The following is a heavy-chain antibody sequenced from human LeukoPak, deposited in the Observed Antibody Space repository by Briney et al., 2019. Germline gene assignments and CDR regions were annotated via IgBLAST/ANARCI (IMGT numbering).Heavy chain of an antibody. Sequence: SETLSLTCTVSGGSISSYYWSWIPQPPGKGLEWIGYIYYSGSTNYNPSLKSRVTISVDTSKNQFSLKLSSVTAADTAVYYCARQGYYDSSGYYGPYFDYWGQGTLVTVSS. CDR1: GGSISSYY. D-gene: IGHD3-22*01. CDR3: ARQGYYDSSGYYGPYFDY. CDR2: IYYSGST. J-gene: IGHJ4*02. V-gene: IGHV4-59*01.